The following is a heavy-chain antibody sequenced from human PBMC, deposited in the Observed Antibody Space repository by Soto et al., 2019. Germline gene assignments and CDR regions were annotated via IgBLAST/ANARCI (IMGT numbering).Heavy chain of an antibody. CDR3: ARGVTMIVVVPHLD. CDR2: ISGIGGST. D-gene: IGHD3-22*01. CDR1: GFTFSSYA. J-gene: IGHJ4*02. V-gene: IGHV3-23*01. Sequence: EVQLLESGGGLVQPGGSLRLSCAASGFTFSSYAMRWVRQAPGKGLEWVSGISGIGGSTYYADSVKGRFTISRDNSKNTLYLQMNSLRAEDTAVYYCARGVTMIVVVPHLDWGQGTLVTVS.